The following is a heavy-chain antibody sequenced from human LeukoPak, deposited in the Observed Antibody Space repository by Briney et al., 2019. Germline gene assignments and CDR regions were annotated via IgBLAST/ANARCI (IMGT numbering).Heavy chain of an antibody. D-gene: IGHD5-18*01. J-gene: IGHJ5*02. V-gene: IGHV1-2*02. CDR2: INPNSGGT. CDR3: ARESSSYGPIRPFDP. Sequence: ASVKVSCKASGGTFSSYAISWVRQAPGQGLEWMGGINPNSGGTNYAQNFQGRVTMTRDTSIRTVYMELSRLRSEDTAVYYCARESSSYGPIRPFDPWGQGTLVTVSS. CDR1: GGTFSSYA.